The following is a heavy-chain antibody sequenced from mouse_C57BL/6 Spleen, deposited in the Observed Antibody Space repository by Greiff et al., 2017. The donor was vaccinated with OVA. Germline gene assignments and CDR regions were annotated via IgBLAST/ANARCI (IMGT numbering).Heavy chain of an antibody. CDR3: ARYPAYYYGSSYWYFDV. CDR2: IYPRDGST. D-gene: IGHD1-1*01. V-gene: IGHV1-85*01. J-gene: IGHJ1*03. CDR1: GYTFTSYD. Sequence: QVQLKQSGPELVKPGASVKLSCKASGYTFTSYDINWVKQRPGQGLEWIGWIYPRDGSTKYNEKFKGKATLTVDTSSSTAYMELHSLTSEDSAVYFCARYPAYYYGSSYWYFDVWGTGTTVTVSS.